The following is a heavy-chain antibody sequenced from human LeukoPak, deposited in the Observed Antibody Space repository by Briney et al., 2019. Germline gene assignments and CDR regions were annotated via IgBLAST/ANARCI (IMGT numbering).Heavy chain of an antibody. CDR2: INPNSGGT. D-gene: IGHD3-10*01. J-gene: IGHJ4*02. Sequence: ASVKVSCKASGYTFTSYDINWVRQAPGQGLEWMGWINPNSGGTNYAQKFQGRVTMTRDTSISTAYMELSRLRSDDTAVYYCARVPMVRGVINWGQGTLVTVSS. V-gene: IGHV1-2*02. CDR3: ARVPMVRGVIN. CDR1: GYTFTSYD.